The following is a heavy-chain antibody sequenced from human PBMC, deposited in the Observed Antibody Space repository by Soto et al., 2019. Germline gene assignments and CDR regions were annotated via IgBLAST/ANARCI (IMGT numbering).Heavy chain of an antibody. Sequence: ASVKVSCNASGYTFSDYYIHLVRQAPGQGLEWMGWINPNSGGTKYAPKFQGGVTMTRDTSITTAYMELSRLRSGDTAVYYCAREPATAKPEGVDFWGQGTLVTVS. CDR1: GYTFSDYY. V-gene: IGHV1-2*02. CDR2: INPNSGGT. D-gene: IGHD1-1*01. J-gene: IGHJ4*01. CDR3: AREPATAKPEGVDF.